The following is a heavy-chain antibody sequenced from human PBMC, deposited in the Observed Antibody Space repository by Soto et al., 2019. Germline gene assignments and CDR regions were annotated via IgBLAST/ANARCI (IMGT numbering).Heavy chain of an antibody. V-gene: IGHV1-69*13. Sequence: ASVKVSCKASGGTFSSYAISWVRQAPGQGLEWMGGIIPIFGTANYAQKLQGRVTITADESTSTAYMELSSLGSEDTAVYYCARHGGGDYYDSSGYYSFDYWGQGTLVTVSS. J-gene: IGHJ4*02. D-gene: IGHD3-22*01. CDR1: GGTFSSYA. CDR3: ARHGGGDYYDSSGYYSFDY. CDR2: IIPIFGTA.